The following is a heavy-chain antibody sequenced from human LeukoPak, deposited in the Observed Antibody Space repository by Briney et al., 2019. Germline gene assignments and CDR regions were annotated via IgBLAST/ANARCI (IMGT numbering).Heavy chain of an antibody. J-gene: IGHJ4*02. CDR2: INHSGST. Sequence: SETLSLTCAVYGGSFSGYYWSWIRQPPGKGLEWIGEINHSGSTNYNPSLKSRVTISVDTSKNQFSLKLSSVTAADTAVYYCARGLSSYYDSRGYSYYFDYWGQGTLVTVSS. CDR1: GGSFSGYY. CDR3: ARGLSSYYDSRGYSYYFDY. D-gene: IGHD3-22*01. V-gene: IGHV4-34*01.